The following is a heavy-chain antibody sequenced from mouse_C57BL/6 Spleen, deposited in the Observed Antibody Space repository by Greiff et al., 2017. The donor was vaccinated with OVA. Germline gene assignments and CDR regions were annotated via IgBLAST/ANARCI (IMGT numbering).Heavy chain of an antibody. J-gene: IGHJ4*01. D-gene: IGHD3-2*02. V-gene: IGHV1-80*01. CDR2: IYPGDGDT. Sequence: QVQLKESGAELVKPGASVKISCKASGYAFSSYWMNWVKQRPGKGLEWIGQIYPGDGDTNYNGKFKGKATLTADKSSSTAYMQLSSLTSEDSAVYCCARSLGLRPLYAMDYWGQGTSVTVSS. CDR3: ARSLGLRPLYAMDY. CDR1: GYAFSSYW.